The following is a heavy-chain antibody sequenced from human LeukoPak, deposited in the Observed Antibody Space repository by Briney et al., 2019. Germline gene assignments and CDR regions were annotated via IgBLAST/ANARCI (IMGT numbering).Heavy chain of an antibody. CDR3: AREGFYGSGSSTCFDY. CDR2: ISSSSSYI. D-gene: IGHD3-10*01. CDR1: GFTFSSYS. V-gene: IGHV3-21*01. Sequence: GSLRLSCAASGFTFSSYSMNWVRQAPGKGLEWVSSISSSSSYIYYADSVKGRFTISRDNAKNSLYLQMNSLRAEDTAVYYCAREGFYGSGSSTCFDYWGQGTLVTVSS. J-gene: IGHJ4*02.